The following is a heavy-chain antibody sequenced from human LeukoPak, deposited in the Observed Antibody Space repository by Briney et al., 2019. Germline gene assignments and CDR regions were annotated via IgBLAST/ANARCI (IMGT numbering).Heavy chain of an antibody. Sequence: SETLSLTCTVSGGSISSYYWSWIRQPPGKGLEWIGYIYYSGSTNYNPSLKSRVTISVVTSKNQFSLKLSSVTAADTAVYYCARVLLEEYYYYGMDVWGQGTTVTVSS. J-gene: IGHJ6*02. D-gene: IGHD2-21*01. CDR2: IYYSGST. CDR3: ARVLLEEYYYYGMDV. V-gene: IGHV4-59*01. CDR1: GGSISSYY.